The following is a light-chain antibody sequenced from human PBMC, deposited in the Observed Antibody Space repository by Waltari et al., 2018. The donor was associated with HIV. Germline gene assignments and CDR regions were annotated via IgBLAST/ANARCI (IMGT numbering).Light chain of an antibody. CDR3: QSYDSSLSGYV. V-gene: IGLV1-40*01. J-gene: IGLJ1*01. CDR1: SPNIGAGSD. CDR2: GNS. Sequence: QSVLTQPPSVSGAPGHRVTISCTGRSPNIGAGSDVHRYQQTPGTAPKLLIYGNSNRPSGVPDRFSGSKSGTSASLAITGLQAEDEADYYCQSYDSSLSGYVFGTGTKVTVL.